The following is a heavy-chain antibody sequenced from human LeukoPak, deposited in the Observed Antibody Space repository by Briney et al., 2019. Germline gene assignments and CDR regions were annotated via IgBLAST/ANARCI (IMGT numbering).Heavy chain of an antibody. CDR2: IYTSGST. D-gene: IGHD3-3*01. CDR1: GGSISSYY. V-gene: IGHV4-4*07. CDR3: ARGPGGYDFWSITGAFNI. Sequence: KTSETLSLTCTVSGGSISSYYWGWIRQPAGKGLEWIGRIYTSGSTNYNPSLKSRVTMSVDTSKNQFSLKLSSVTAADTAVYYCARGPGGYDFWSITGAFNIWGQGTMVTVSS. J-gene: IGHJ3*02.